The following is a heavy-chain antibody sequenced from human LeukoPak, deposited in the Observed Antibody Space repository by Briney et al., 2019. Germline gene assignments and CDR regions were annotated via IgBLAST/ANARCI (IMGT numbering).Heavy chain of an antibody. Sequence: GGSLRLSCAASGFTFTTYYMSWIRQAPGKALEWVSYISTTSSYTNYADSVKGRFTISRDNAKNSVFLQMNSLRAEDTAVYYCARENTYGSGTYYYYGIDVWGQGTTVTVSS. J-gene: IGHJ6*02. CDR2: ISTTSSYT. D-gene: IGHD3-10*01. CDR3: ARENTYGSGTYYYYGIDV. CDR1: GFTFTTYY. V-gene: IGHV3-11*05.